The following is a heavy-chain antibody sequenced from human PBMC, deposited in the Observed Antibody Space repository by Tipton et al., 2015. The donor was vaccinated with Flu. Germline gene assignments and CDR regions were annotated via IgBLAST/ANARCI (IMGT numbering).Heavy chain of an antibody. CDR3: ARSSGVPAAKYNWFDP. CDR2: IYYSGST. Sequence: LRLSCTVSGGSISSSNYYWGWIRQPPGKGLEWIGSIYYSGSTYYNPSLKSRVTISVDTSKNQFSLKLSSVTAADTAVYYCARSSGVPAAKYNWFDPWGQGTLVTVSS. J-gene: IGHJ5*02. CDR1: GGSISSSNYY. V-gene: IGHV4-39*01. D-gene: IGHD2-2*01.